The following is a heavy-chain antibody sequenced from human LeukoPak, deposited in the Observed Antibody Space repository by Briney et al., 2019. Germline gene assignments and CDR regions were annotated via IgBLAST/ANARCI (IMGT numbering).Heavy chain of an antibody. J-gene: IGHJ4*02. D-gene: IGHD4-23*01. Sequence: GGSLRLSCAASGCTFSSYAMSWVRQAPGKGLEWVAAISGSGGSTYYADSVKGRFTISRDNSKNTLYLQMNSLRAEDTAVYYCARAPVKNYFDYWGQGTLVTVSS. V-gene: IGHV3-23*01. CDR1: GCTFSSYA. CDR3: ARAPVKNYFDY. CDR2: ISGSGGST.